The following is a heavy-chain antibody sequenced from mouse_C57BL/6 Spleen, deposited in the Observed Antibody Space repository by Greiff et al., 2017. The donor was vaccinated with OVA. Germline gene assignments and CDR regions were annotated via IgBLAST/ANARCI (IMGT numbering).Heavy chain of an antibody. Sequence: EVQLQQSGPVLVKPGASVKMSCKASGYTFTDYYMNWVKQSHGKSLEWIGVINPYNGGTSYNQKFKGKATLTVDKSSSTAYMELNSLTSEDSAVYYCARYYYDYDYWFAYWGQGTLVTVSA. D-gene: IGHD2-4*01. CDR3: ARYYYDYDYWFAY. CDR2: INPYNGGT. J-gene: IGHJ3*01. CDR1: GYTFTDYY. V-gene: IGHV1-19*01.